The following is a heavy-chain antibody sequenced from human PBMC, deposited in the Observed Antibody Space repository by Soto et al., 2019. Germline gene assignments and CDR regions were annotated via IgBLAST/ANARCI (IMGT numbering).Heavy chain of an antibody. J-gene: IGHJ6*03. CDR3: ASSGFLGGYYMDV. CDR1: GVFISRYY. D-gene: IGHD3-3*01. Sequence: SETRPLTCTGSGVFISRYYRSGIRQPPGKGLEWIGYIYYSGSTNYNPSLKSRVTISVDTSKNQFSLKLSSVTAADTAVYYCASSGFLGGYYMDVWGKGTTVTVSS. CDR2: IYYSGST. V-gene: IGHV4-59*08.